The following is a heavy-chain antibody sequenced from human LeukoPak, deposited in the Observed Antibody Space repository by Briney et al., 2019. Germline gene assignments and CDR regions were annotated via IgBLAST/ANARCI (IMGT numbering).Heavy chain of an antibody. D-gene: IGHD1-26*01. CDR2: IKSKTDGGTT. V-gene: IGHV3-15*01. J-gene: IGHJ4*02. CDR3: TSNPSGSYFYDY. CDR1: GFTFSSYW. Sequence: GGSLRLSCAASGFTFSSYWMSWVRQAPGKGLEWVGRIKSKTDGGTTDYAAPVKGRFTISRDDSKNTLYLQMNSLKTEDTAVYYCTSNPSGSYFYDYWGQGTLVTVSS.